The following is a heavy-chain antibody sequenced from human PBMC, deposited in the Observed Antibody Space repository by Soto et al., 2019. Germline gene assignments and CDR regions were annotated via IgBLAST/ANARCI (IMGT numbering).Heavy chain of an antibody. V-gene: IGHV5-51*01. CDR3: ARPLSRGGGYVAFDI. CDR2: IYPGDSDT. Sequence: GESLKISCKGPGYSFTSYWIGWVRQMPGKGLECMGIIYPGDSDTRYSPSFQGQVTISADKSISTAYLQWSSLKASDTAMYYCARPLSRGGGYVAFDIGGKGKMVTV. D-gene: IGHD2-15*01. J-gene: IGHJ3*02. CDR1: GYSFTSYW.